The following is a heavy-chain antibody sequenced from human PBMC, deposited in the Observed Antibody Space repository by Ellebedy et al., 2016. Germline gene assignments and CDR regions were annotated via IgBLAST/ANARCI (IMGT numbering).Heavy chain of an antibody. D-gene: IGHD3-3*01. Sequence: SETLTLTXTVSGGSISSGGYYWSWIRQHPGKGLEWIGYIYYSGSTYYNPSLKSRVTISVDTSKNQFSLKLSSVTAADTAVYYCARDKADFGVVRVFNWYFDLWGRGTLVTVSS. J-gene: IGHJ2*01. CDR3: ARDKADFGVVRVFNWYFDL. CDR1: GGSISSGGYY. CDR2: IYYSGST. V-gene: IGHV4-61*08.